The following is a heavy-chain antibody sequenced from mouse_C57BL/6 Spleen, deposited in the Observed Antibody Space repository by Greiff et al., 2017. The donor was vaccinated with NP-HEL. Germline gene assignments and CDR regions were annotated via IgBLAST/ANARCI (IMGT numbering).Heavy chain of an antibody. CDR3: ARQATDGGLDY. V-gene: IGHV5-12*01. Sequence: EVHLVESGGGLVQPGGSLKLSCAASGFTFSDYYMYWVRQTPEKRLEWVAYISNGGGSTYYPDTVKGRFTISRDNAKNTLYLQMSRLKSEDTAMYCCARQATDGGLDYWGQGTTLTVSS. CDR2: ISNGGGST. CDR1: GFTFSDYY. J-gene: IGHJ2*01.